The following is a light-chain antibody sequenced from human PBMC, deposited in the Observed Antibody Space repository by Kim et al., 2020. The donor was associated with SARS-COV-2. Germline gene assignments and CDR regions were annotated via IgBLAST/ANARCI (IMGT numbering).Light chain of an antibody. CDR1: SSDVGGYNY. CDR3: SSYTSSARV. Sequence: PGQSITISCTGTSSDVGGYNYVSWYQQYQGKAPKLMIYDVSNRPSGVSNRFSGSKSGNTASLTISGLQAEDEADYYCSSYTSSARVFGGGTQLTVL. J-gene: IGLJ2*01. V-gene: IGLV2-14*03. CDR2: DVS.